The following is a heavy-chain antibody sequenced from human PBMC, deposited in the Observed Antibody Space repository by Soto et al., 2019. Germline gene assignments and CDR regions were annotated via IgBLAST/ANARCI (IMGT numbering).Heavy chain of an antibody. Sequence: PVGSLRLSCAASGFTFSSYAMSWVRQAPGKGLEWVSAISGSGGSTYYADSVKGRFTISRDNSKNTLYLQMNSLRAEDTAVYYCAKDPVAVYWFDPWGQGTLVTVSS. D-gene: IGHD6-19*01. CDR2: ISGSGGST. CDR3: AKDPVAVYWFDP. CDR1: GFTFSSYA. V-gene: IGHV3-23*01. J-gene: IGHJ5*02.